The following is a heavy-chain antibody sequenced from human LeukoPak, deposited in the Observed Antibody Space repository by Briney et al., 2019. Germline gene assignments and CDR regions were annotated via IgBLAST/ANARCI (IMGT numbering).Heavy chain of an antibody. CDR2: INHSGST. D-gene: IGHD2-8*01. J-gene: IGHJ6*02. V-gene: IGHV4-34*01. CDR1: GGSFSGYY. Sequence: SETLSLTCAVYGGSFSGYYWSWIRQPPGKGLEWIGEINHSGSTNYNPSLKSRVTISVDTSKNQFSLKLSSVTAADTAVYYCARGPPTQWYYYYGMDVWGQGTTVTVSS. CDR3: ARGPPTQWYYYYGMDV.